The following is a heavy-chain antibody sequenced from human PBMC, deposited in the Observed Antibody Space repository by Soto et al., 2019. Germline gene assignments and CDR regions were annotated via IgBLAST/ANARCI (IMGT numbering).Heavy chain of an antibody. D-gene: IGHD2-2*01. Sequence: SETLSLTCAVYGGSFSGYYWSWIRQPPGKGLEWIGEINHSGSTNYNPSLKSRVTISVDTSKNQFSLKLSSVTAADTAVYYCARDFLKVVPAAMTTVTTKFRGTFDIWGQGTMVTVSS. CDR3: ARDFLKVVPAAMTTVTTKFRGTFDI. J-gene: IGHJ3*02. CDR2: INHSGST. CDR1: GGSFSGYY. V-gene: IGHV4-34*01.